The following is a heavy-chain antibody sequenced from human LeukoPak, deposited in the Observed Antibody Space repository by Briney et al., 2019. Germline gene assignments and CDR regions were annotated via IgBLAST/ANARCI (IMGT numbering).Heavy chain of an antibody. J-gene: IGHJ4*02. Sequence: GRSLRLSCAASGFTFSSYGMHWVRQAPGKGLEWVAVISYDGSNKYYADFVKGRFTISRDNSKNTMYLQMNSLRGEDTAVYFCARERQYQLLQVNTYFDNWGQGTLVTVSS. D-gene: IGHD2-2*01. CDR3: ARERQYQLLQVNTYFDN. V-gene: IGHV3-30*03. CDR2: ISYDGSNK. CDR1: GFTFSSYG.